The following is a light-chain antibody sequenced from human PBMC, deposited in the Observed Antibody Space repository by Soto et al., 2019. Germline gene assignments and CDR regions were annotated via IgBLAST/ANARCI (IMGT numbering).Light chain of an antibody. V-gene: IGLV1-44*01. CDR2: TNN. J-gene: IGLJ1*01. CDR3: ATWDDSLKGV. Sequence: QSVLAQTPSASWTPGQRVTIACSGSTSNVGSHSVNWFQHLPGTAPKLLIITNNQRPSGVPDRFSGYKSGTSASLVISGLQSDDEADYYCATWDDSLKGVFGTGTKVTVL. CDR1: TSNVGSHS.